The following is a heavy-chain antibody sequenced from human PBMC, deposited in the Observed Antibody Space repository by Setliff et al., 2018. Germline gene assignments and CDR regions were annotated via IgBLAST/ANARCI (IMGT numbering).Heavy chain of an antibody. D-gene: IGHD1-26*01. J-gene: IGHJ3*01. CDR3: ARVRVGATDFAFDV. CDR1: VGPFSAYS. V-gene: IGHV4-34*01. CDR2: INHSGST. Sequence: SETLSLTCAVYVGPFSAYSWSWIRQPPGKGLEWIGEINHSGSTNYSPSLKSRVTISADTSKNQLSLKLRSVTAADTAVYYCARVRVGATDFAFDVWGQGTMVTVSS.